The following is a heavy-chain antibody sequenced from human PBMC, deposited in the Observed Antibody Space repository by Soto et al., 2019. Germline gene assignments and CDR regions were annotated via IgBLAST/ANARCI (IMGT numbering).Heavy chain of an antibody. Sequence: EVQLVESGGGLVQPGRSLRLSCAASGFTFDDYAMHWVRQAPGKGLEWVSGISWNSGSIGYADSVKGRFTISRDNAKNSLYLQMSSLRAEDTALYYCAKTAAAGTFWFDPWGQGTLVTVSS. V-gene: IGHV3-9*01. J-gene: IGHJ5*02. D-gene: IGHD6-13*01. CDR3: AKTAAAGTFWFDP. CDR1: GFTFDDYA. CDR2: ISWNSGSI.